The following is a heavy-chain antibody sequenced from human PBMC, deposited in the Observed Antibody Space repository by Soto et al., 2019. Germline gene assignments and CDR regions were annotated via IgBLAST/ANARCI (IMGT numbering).Heavy chain of an antibody. Sequence: EVQLVESGGGLVQPGGSLRLSCAASGFTFSSYWMHWVRQAPGKGLVWVSRISSDGSNTRYADSVKGRFTISRDNAKNTLYLQMNSLRVEDRAVYYCARAGQLSGSYYYMDVWGKGTTVTVSS. CDR2: ISSDGSNT. CDR3: ARAGQLSGSYYYMDV. V-gene: IGHV3-74*01. D-gene: IGHD3-3*01. J-gene: IGHJ6*03. CDR1: GFTFSSYW.